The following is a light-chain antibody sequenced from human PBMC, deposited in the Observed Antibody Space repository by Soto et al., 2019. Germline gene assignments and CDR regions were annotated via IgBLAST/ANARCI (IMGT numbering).Light chain of an antibody. Sequence: IVLTQSPGTLSLSPGERATLSCRASQSVSSNYLAWYQQKPGQPPRLLLYGTFSRATGVPDRFSGSGSGTDLTLTINRLEPEDVAVYYCQQYFNSPYMYTFGQGTVLEI. CDR1: QSVSSNY. J-gene: IGKJ2*01. CDR3: QQYFNSPYMYT. V-gene: IGKV3-20*01. CDR2: GTF.